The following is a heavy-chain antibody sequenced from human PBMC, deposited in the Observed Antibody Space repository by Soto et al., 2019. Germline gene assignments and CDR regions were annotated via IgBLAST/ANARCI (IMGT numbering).Heavy chain of an antibody. CDR3: ARDAPPADY. CDR2: IIAYNVNT. CDR1: GYTFTSYA. Sequence: QVQLVQSGAEVKKPGASVKVSCKASGYTFTSYAISWVRQAPGQGLEWMGWIIAYNVNTKYAQKRRGSVTMTTDTSTSTAFMEMRSLRSDDTAVYYCARDAPPADYWGQGTLVTVSS. V-gene: IGHV1-18*01. J-gene: IGHJ4*02.